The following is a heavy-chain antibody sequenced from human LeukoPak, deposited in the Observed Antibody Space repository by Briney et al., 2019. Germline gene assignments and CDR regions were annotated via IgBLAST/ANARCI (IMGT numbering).Heavy chain of an antibody. V-gene: IGHV1-46*01. Sequence: ASVKVSCKASGYTFTSYYMHWVRQAPGQGLEWMGIINPSGGSTSYAQKFQGRVTITADKSTSTAYMELSSLRSEDTAVYYCARGGSTSSFDYWGQGTLVTVSS. CDR2: INPSGGST. J-gene: IGHJ4*02. D-gene: IGHD2-2*01. CDR1: GYTFTSYY. CDR3: ARGGSTSSFDY.